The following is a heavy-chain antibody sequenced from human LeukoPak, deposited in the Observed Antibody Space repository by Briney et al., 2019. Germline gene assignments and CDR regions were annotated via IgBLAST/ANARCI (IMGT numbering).Heavy chain of an antibody. CDR1: GGSISSGGYY. Sequence: PSETLPLTCTVSGGSISSGGYYWSWIRQHPGKGLEWIGYIYYSGSTYYNPSLKSRLTISVDTSKNQFSLKLSSVTAADTAVYYCARDRGNYFDFWGQGTLVTVSS. CDR2: IYYSGST. V-gene: IGHV4-31*03. CDR3: ARDRGNYFDF. J-gene: IGHJ4*02.